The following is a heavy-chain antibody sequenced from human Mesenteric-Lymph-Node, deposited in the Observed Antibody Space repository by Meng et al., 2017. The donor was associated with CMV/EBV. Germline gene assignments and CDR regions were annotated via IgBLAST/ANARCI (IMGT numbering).Heavy chain of an antibody. CDR1: GFNFSSYW. V-gene: IGHV3-74*01. CDR2: IDTDGSRI. J-gene: IGHJ4*02. D-gene: IGHD1-1*01. Sequence: ASGFNFSSYWMHWVRQTPGKGLVWVSRIDTDGSRINYADSVKGRFTISRDNAKNTLYLQMNSLRAEDTALYYCARGQTGHGDGPGYWGQGTLVTVSS. CDR3: ARGQTGHGDGPGY.